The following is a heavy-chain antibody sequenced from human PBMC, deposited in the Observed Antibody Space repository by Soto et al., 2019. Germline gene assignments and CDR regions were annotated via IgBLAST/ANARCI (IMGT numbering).Heavy chain of an antibody. J-gene: IGHJ6*02. CDR2: IKDDGCDN. Sequence: GLGSVLGWVANIKDDGCDNNYVDSVKGRFIISRDNAKNSLYVQMTSLRAEETAVYFCAREKMFCAKGRDVWGQGT. CDR3: AREKMFCAKGRDV. V-gene: IGHV3-7*03. D-gene: IGHD2-21*01.